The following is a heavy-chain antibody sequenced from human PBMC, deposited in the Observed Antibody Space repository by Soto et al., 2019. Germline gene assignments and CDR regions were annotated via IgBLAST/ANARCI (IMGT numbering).Heavy chain of an antibody. CDR3: ARARLYCSGGTCYSTAAFDI. D-gene: IGHD2-15*01. CDR1: GYSFTSYW. J-gene: IGHJ3*02. CDR2: IDPSDSYT. Sequence: PGESLKISCKGSGYSFTSYWISWVRQMPGKGLEWMGRIDPSDSYTNYSPSFQGHVTISADKSISTAYLQWSSLKASDTAMYYCARARLYCSGGTCYSTAAFDIWGQGTMVTVSS. V-gene: IGHV5-10-1*01.